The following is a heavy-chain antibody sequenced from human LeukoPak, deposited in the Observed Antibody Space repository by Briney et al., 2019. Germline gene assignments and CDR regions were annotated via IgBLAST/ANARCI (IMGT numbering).Heavy chain of an antibody. D-gene: IGHD1-14*01. CDR2: IYNSGST. CDR3: ASRSNPPGRIDH. CDR1: GFTVGYNY. J-gene: IGHJ4*02. Sequence: GGSLRLSCAVSGFTVGYNYMTWVRQAPGKGLEWVAAIYNSGSTYYEDSVTGRFTISRDNSKNTMYLQMNSLKGVDTAVYYCASRSNPPGRIDHGGQGTLVTVSS. V-gene: IGHV3-66*01.